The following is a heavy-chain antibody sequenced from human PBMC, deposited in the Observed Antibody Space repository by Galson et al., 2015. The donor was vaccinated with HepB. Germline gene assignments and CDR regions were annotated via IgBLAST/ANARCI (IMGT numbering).Heavy chain of an antibody. J-gene: IGHJ3*02. Sequence: CAISGDSVSSNSAAWNWIRQSPSRGLEWLGRTYYRSKWYNDYALSVKSRITINPDTSKNQFSLQLNSVTPEDTAVYYCARDLPQTYYYDSSGYHDAFDIWGQGTMVTVSS. CDR1: GDSVSSNSAA. CDR3: ARDLPQTYYYDSSGYHDAFDI. CDR2: TYYRSKWYN. V-gene: IGHV6-1*01. D-gene: IGHD3-22*01.